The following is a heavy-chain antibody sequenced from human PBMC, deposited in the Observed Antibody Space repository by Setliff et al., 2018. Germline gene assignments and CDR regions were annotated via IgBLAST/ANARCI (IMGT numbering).Heavy chain of an antibody. Sequence: SETLSLTCTVSGDSISSSRCYWAWIRQPPGKGLEWIGRIHYRGTTYSNASLASRLTISVDTAKNQFSLKLTSVTAADTAVYYCARTGTYRYFDYWGQGTRVTVSS. J-gene: IGHJ4*02. CDR1: GDSISSSRCY. CDR2: IHYRGTT. CDR3: ARTGTYRYFDY. D-gene: IGHD1-1*01. V-gene: IGHV4-39*01.